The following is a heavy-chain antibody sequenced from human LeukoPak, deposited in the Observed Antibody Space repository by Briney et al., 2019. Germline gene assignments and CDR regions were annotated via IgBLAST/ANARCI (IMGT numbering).Heavy chain of an antibody. Sequence: GESLKISCKGSGYSFNTYWIGWVRQMPGKGLEWMGIIYPRDSDTRYSPSFQGQVTISADRSITTAYLQWTSLKASDTAMYYCARRAPYYFDSSGYYNYYFDYWGQGTLVTVSS. V-gene: IGHV5-51*01. J-gene: IGHJ4*02. CDR2: IYPRDSDT. D-gene: IGHD3-22*01. CDR3: ARRAPYYFDSSGYYNYYFDY. CDR1: GYSFNTYW.